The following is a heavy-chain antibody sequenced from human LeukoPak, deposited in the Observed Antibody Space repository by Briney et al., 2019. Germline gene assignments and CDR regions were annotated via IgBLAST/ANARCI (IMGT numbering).Heavy chain of an antibody. CDR3: ARLPYYYDSSGYYPDEYFDY. D-gene: IGHD3-22*01. CDR2: IYYSGST. J-gene: IGHJ4*02. Sequence: SETLSLTCTVSGGSISSSSYYWGWIRQPPGKGLEWIGSIYYSGSTYYNPSLKSRVTISVDTSKNQFSLKLSSVTAADTAVYYCARLPYYYDSSGYYPDEYFDYWGQGTLVTVSS. V-gene: IGHV4-39*01. CDR1: GGSISSSSYY.